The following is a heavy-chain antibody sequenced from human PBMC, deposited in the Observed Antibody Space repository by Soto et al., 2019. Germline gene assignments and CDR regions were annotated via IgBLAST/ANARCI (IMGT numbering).Heavy chain of an antibody. Sequence: QLQLQESGPGLVKPSETLSLTCTVSGGSIKNTGANWGWVRQPPGKGLEWIGSVYYTGTTYYNPSHQSRVTISIDTSKNQYSLSVNSVAAADTAVYYCATHTSGSRNGPHTWGQGTLVTVSS. J-gene: IGHJ5*02. CDR1: GGSIKNTGAN. V-gene: IGHV4-39*01. CDR3: ATHTSGSRNGPHT. CDR2: VYYTGTT. D-gene: IGHD1-26*01.